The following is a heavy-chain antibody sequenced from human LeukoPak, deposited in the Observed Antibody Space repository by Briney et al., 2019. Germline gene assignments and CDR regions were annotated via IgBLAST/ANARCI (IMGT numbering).Heavy chain of an antibody. V-gene: IGHV4-31*03. CDR3: ARDRGPYSGYDSYYFDY. J-gene: IGHJ4*02. D-gene: IGHD5-12*01. CDR1: AVSISSGGYY. Sequence: SETLSLTCTVSAVSISSGGYYWSWIRQHPGKGLEWIGYIYHSGSTFYNPSLRSRVTISVDTSKNQFSLKLSSVTAADTAVYYCARDRGPYSGYDSYYFDYWGQGTLVTVSS. CDR2: IYHSGST.